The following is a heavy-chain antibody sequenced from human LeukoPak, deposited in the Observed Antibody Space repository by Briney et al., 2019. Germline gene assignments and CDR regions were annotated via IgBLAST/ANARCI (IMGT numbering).Heavy chain of an antibody. Sequence: GGTLRLSCAASGFTFSTYGMSCVRQAPGKGLEWVSGISGSGDNTHYADSVKGRFTISRDNAKNSLYLQMNSLRAEDTAVYYCAREVYYYDSSGFYYSGGFGYWGQGTLLTVSS. CDR1: GFTFSTYG. D-gene: IGHD3-22*01. CDR3: AREVYYYDSSGFYYSGGFGY. V-gene: IGHV3-23*01. J-gene: IGHJ4*02. CDR2: ISGSGDNT.